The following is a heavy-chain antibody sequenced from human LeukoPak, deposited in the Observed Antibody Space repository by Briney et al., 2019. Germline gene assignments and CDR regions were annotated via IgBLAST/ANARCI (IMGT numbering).Heavy chain of an antibody. V-gene: IGHV3-23*01. D-gene: IGHD2-15*01. CDR3: AKSGYCSGGSCYDYFDY. J-gene: IGHJ4*02. CDR1: GFTVSAYA. CDR2: ISGSGGST. Sequence: GGSLRLSCAASGFTVSAYAMAWVRQAPGKGLEWVSAISGSGGSTYYADSVKGRFTISRDNSKNTLYLQMNSLRAEDTAVYYCAKSGYCSGGSCYDYFDYWGQGTLVTVSS.